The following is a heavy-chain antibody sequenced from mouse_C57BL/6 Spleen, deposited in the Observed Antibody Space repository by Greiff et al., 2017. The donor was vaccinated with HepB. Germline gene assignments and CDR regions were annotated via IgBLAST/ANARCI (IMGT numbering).Heavy chain of an antibody. V-gene: IGHV3-6*01. CDR2: ISYDGSN. J-gene: IGHJ1*03. CDR3: VKDFLDV. CDR1: GYSITSGYY. Sequence: EVKLQESGPGLVKPSQSLSLTCSVTGYSITSGYYWNWIRQFPGNKLEWMGYISYDGSNNYNPSLKNRISITRDTSKNQFFLKLNSVTTEDTATYYCVKDFLDVWGTGTTVTVSS.